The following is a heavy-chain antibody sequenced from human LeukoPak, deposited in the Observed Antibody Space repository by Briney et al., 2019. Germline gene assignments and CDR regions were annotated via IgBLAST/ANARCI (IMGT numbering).Heavy chain of an antibody. CDR3: ARARVGTWIQLWSAPLY. CDR1: GFTFSDCY. D-gene: IGHD5-18*01. V-gene: IGHV3-11*01. J-gene: IGHJ4*02. Sequence: PGGSLRLSCAASGFTFSDCYMSWIRQAPGKGLEWVSYISSSGSTIYYADSVKGRFTISRDNAKNSLYLQMNSLRAEDTAVYYCARARVGTWIQLWSAPLYWGQGTLVTVSS. CDR2: ISSSGSTI.